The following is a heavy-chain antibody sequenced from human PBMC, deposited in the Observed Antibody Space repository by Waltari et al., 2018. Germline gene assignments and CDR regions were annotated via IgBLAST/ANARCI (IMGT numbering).Heavy chain of an antibody. J-gene: IGHJ4*02. V-gene: IGHV3-33*08. CDR1: GFSFGEFV. Sequence: VYLVESGGGLAQPGGSLRLSCAASGFSFGEFVMNWVRQAPGKGLESVAVIWHDGTNKYYADSVKGRFTVSRDNSKNTMYLQMNSLRVEDTAVYYCAPPRQWTFDSWGQGALVTVSS. D-gene: IGHD6-19*01. CDR2: IWHDGTNK. CDR3: APPRQWTFDS.